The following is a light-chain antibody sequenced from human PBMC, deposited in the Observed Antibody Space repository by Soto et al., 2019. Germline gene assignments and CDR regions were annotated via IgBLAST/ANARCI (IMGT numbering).Light chain of an antibody. CDR2: AAS. J-gene: IGKJ5*01. V-gene: IGKV1-39*01. CDR3: QQSYSTPIT. CDR1: QSLSSY. Sequence: DIQMTQSPSSLSASVGDRVTITCRASQSLSSYLNWYQQKPGKAPKLLIYAASSLQSGVPSRFSGSGSGTDFTLTISSLQPEDFATYYCQQSYSTPITFAQGTRLEIK.